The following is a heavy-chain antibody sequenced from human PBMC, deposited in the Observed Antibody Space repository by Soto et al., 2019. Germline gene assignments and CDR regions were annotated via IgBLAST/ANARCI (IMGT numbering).Heavy chain of an antibody. V-gene: IGHV4-30-2*01. CDR1: GGSISSGGYS. D-gene: IGHD3-22*01. CDR2: IYHSGST. Sequence: QQQLQESGSGLVKPSQTLSLTCAVSGGSISSGGYSWSWIRQPPGKGLEWIGYIYHSGSTNYNPSLKSRVTISVDRSKNQFSLKLSSVTAADTAVYYCVRGAPVVNDYWGQGTLVTVSS. CDR3: VRGAPVVNDY. J-gene: IGHJ4*02.